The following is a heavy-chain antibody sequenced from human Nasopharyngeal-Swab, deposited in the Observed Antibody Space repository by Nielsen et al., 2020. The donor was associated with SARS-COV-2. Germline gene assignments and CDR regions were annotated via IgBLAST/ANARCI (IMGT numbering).Heavy chain of an antibody. CDR3: AKDRDSGDDSEEYYHYYGMDV. CDR1: GFTFSNFA. CDR2: SGDSDST. D-gene: IGHD5-12*01. J-gene: IGHJ6*02. Sequence: AGSLTLSCAASGFTFSNFAMSWVRQAPGKGLEWVSVSGDSDSTYYTDSVRGRFTISRDNSKNTLNLQMNNLRAEDTAIYYCAKDRDSGDDSEEYYHYYGMDVWGQGAPVTVSS. V-gene: IGHV3-23*01.